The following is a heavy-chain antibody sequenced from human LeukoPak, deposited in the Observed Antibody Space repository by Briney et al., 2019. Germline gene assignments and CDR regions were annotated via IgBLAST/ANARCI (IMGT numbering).Heavy chain of an antibody. CDR1: GYTFTGYY. CDR2: INPNSGGT. CDR3: ARDRDTASTRWFDP. D-gene: IGHD5-18*01. Sequence: ASVKVSCKASGYTFTGYYMHWVRQAPGQGLEWMGWINPNSGGTNYAQKFQGRVTMTRDTSISTAYMELSRLKSDDTAVYYCARDRDTASTRWFDPWGQGTLVTVSS. V-gene: IGHV1-2*02. J-gene: IGHJ5*02.